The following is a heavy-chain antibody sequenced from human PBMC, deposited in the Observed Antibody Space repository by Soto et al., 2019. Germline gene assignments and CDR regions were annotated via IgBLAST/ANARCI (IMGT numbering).Heavy chain of an antibody. Sequence: PGGSLRLSCAASGFTFSSYSMNWVRQAPGKGLEWVSYISSSSSTIYYADSVKGRFTISRDNAKNSLYLQMNSLRDEDTAVYYCAREKLYYDSSGYYPRFFDYWGQGTLVTVSS. CDR2: ISSSSSTI. CDR1: GFTFSSYS. J-gene: IGHJ4*02. D-gene: IGHD3-22*01. CDR3: AREKLYYDSSGYYPRFFDY. V-gene: IGHV3-48*02.